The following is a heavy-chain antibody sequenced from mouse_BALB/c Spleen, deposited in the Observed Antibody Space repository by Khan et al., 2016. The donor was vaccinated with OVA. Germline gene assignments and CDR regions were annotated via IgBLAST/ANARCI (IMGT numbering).Heavy chain of an antibody. CDR1: GYTFTDFL. J-gene: IGHJ3*01. CDR2: IYPGSGYT. V-gene: IGHV1-81*01. Sequence: VQLQESGPELVKPGASVKMSCKASGYTFTDFLISWVKQRKGQGLEWIGEIYPGSGYTYYNEKFKGKATLTSDKSSNTAYMQLSNLTSEDSAVYFCARAGYGVFAFWGQGTLVTVSA. CDR3: ARAGYGVFAF. D-gene: IGHD3-2*02.